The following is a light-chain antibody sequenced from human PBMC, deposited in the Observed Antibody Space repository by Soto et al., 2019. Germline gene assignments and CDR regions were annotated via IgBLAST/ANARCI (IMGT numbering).Light chain of an antibody. CDR2: EVT. J-gene: IGLJ1*01. V-gene: IGLV2-14*01. Sequence: QSVLTQPASVSWSPGQSITISCTVTSSDIGNSKYVSWYQHHPGKAPKLMIYEVTYRPSGVSNRFSGSKSGNTASLTVSGLQADDEADYYCSSYSSSGTLYVFGTGTKVTVL. CDR3: SSYSSSGTLYV. CDR1: SSDIGNSKY.